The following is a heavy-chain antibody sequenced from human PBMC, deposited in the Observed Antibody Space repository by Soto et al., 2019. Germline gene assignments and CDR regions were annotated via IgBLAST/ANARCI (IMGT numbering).Heavy chain of an antibody. V-gene: IGHV5-51*01. Sequence: PGESLKISCKGSGYSFTSYWIGWVRQMPGKGLEWMGIIYPGDSDTRYSPSFQGQVTISADKSISTAYLQWSSLKASDTAMYYCARHDSSGWKGPYYYYGMDVWGQGTTVTVSS. CDR3: ARHDSSGWKGPYYYYGMDV. CDR1: GYSFTSYW. CDR2: IYPGDSDT. D-gene: IGHD6-19*01. J-gene: IGHJ6*02.